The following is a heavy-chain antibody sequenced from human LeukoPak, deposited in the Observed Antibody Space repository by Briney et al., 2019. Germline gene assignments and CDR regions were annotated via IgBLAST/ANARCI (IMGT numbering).Heavy chain of an antibody. J-gene: IGHJ4*02. CDR1: GFTFSSYS. CDR3: ARGRIAAAGTLLAY. Sequence: GGSLRLFCAASGFTFSSYSMICVPQARGKGLEGVLSISCSSSYIYYADSVKGRFTIYRDHAKNSLYPQMNSLKAEDKAVYYCARGRIAAAGTLLAYWGQGTLVTVSS. CDR2: ISCSSSYI. D-gene: IGHD6-13*01. V-gene: IGHV3-21*01.